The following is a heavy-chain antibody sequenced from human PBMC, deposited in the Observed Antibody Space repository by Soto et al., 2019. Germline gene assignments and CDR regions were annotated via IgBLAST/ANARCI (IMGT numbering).Heavy chain of an antibody. CDR2: IWYAGSNK. J-gene: IGHJ4*02. Sequence: QVQLVESGGGVVQPGRSLRLSCAASGFTFSTYGIHWVRQAPGKGLEWVAVIWYAGSNKYYADSVKGRFTISRDNSKNTLHLQMNSLRAEDTAVYYCARGTVHFDYWGQGTLVTVSS. D-gene: IGHD4-17*01. CDR3: ARGTVHFDY. CDR1: GFTFSTYG. V-gene: IGHV3-33*01.